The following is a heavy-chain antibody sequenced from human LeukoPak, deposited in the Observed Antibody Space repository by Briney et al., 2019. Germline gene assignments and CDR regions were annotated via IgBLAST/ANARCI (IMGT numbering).Heavy chain of an antibody. CDR2: ISWDGDNT. CDR1: GFTFDDYA. CDR3: ARGIAGPEYFDY. V-gene: IGHV3-43D*03. D-gene: IGHD2/OR15-2a*01. Sequence: PGGSLRLSCAASGFTFDDYAMHWVRQAPGKGLEWVSLISWDGDNTYYADSVKGRFTISRDNSKNTLYLQMNSLRAEDTAVYYCARGIAGPEYFDYWGQGTLVTVSS. J-gene: IGHJ4*02.